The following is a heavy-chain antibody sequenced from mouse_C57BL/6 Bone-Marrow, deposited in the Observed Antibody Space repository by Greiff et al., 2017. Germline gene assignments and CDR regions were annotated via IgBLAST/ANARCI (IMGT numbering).Heavy chain of an antibody. V-gene: IGHV1-80*01. D-gene: IGHD4-1*01. CDR3: ARDWDYFDY. Sequence: VKLQESGAELVKPGASVKISCKVSGYAFSTYWMNWVKQRPGKGLEWIGQIYPGDGDTNYNGKFKGKATLTADKTSSTAYMQLSSLTSEDSAFYFCARDWDYFDYWGQGTTLTVSS. J-gene: IGHJ2*01. CDR1: GYAFSTYW. CDR2: IYPGDGDT.